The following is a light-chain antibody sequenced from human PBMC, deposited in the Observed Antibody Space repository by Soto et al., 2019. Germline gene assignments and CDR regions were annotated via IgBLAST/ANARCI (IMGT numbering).Light chain of an antibody. V-gene: IGKV3-20*01. J-gene: IGKJ4*01. CDR1: QSVTKNN. Sequence: IVLTQSPWARATPPFRAGPSSCIASQSVTKNNLNWYQQKPGQAPRLLIYGASIRATGIPDRFSGSGSETDFTLTISRLEPEDFALYYCQQYGVTPPNTFGRGTTVDIK. CDR3: QQYGVTPPNT. CDR2: GAS.